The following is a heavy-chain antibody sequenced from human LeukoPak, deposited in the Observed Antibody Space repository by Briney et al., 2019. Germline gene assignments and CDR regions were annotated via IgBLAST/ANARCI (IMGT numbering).Heavy chain of an antibody. V-gene: IGHV4-4*07. J-gene: IGHJ5*02. CDR1: GGSISSYY. CDR2: IYTSGST. CDR3: ARGESSASNWFDP. Sequence: SETLSLTCTVSGGSISSYYWSWIRQPAGKGLEWIGRIYTSGSTNYNPSLKSRVTISVDASKNQFSLKVSSVTAADTAVYYCARGESSASNWFDPWGQGTLVTVSS. D-gene: IGHD3-22*01.